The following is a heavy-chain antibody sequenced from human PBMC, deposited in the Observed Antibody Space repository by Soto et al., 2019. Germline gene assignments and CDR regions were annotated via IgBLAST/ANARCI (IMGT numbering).Heavy chain of an antibody. CDR3: ARRPDPYYDSSGYSPRYFDL. Sequence: EVQLVQSGAEVKKPGESLRISCKGSGYSFTSYWISWVRQMPGKGLEWMGRIDPSDSYTNYSPSFQGHVTISADKSISTAYLQWSSLKASDTAMYYCARRPDPYYDSSGYSPRYFDLWGRGTLVTVSS. CDR1: GYSFTSYW. J-gene: IGHJ2*01. D-gene: IGHD3-22*01. V-gene: IGHV5-10-1*01. CDR2: IDPSDSYT.